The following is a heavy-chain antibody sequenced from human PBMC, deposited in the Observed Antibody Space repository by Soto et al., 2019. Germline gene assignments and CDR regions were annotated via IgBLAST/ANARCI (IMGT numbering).Heavy chain of an antibody. Sequence: ASVKVSCKASGYTFTSYDINWVRQATGQGLEWMGWMNPNSGNTGYAQKFQGRVTMTRNTSISTAYMELSSLRSEDTAVYYCARGPNYYDSSGYYGNGMGVWGQGTTVTVSS. V-gene: IGHV1-8*01. CDR1: GYTFTSYD. D-gene: IGHD3-22*01. J-gene: IGHJ6*02. CDR2: MNPNSGNT. CDR3: ARGPNYYDSSGYYGNGMGV.